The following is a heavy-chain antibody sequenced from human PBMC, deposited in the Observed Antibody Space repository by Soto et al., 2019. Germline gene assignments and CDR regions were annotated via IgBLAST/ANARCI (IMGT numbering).Heavy chain of an antibody. CDR1: GFTFDQYT. V-gene: IGHV3-9*01. J-gene: IGHJ6*03. Sequence: EVQLVESGGGLVQPGRSLRLACAASGFTFDQYTMHWVRQAPGKGLEWVSSITWHSGTIGYADSVKGRFTISRDKTKNSLYLQMNSLRGEDTALYYCAKEMITFGDFNYYYMAVWGNGTTVTVSS. D-gene: IGHD3-16*01. CDR3: AKEMITFGDFNYYYMAV. CDR2: ITWHSGTI.